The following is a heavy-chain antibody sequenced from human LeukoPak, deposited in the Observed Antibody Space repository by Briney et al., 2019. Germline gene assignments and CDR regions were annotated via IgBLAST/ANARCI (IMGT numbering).Heavy chain of an antibody. CDR3: ARENSHAFDI. J-gene: IGHJ3*02. Sequence: GASVKVSCKASGYTFTSYGISWVRQAPGQGLEWMGWISPYNGNTNYAQNLQGRVTMTTDTYTSTAYMELRSLRSDDTAVYYCARENSHAFDIWGQGTMVTVSS. D-gene: IGHD1-7*01. CDR2: ISPYNGNT. V-gene: IGHV1-18*01. CDR1: GYTFTSYG.